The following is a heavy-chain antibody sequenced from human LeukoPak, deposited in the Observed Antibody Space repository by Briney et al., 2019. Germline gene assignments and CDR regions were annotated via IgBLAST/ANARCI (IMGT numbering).Heavy chain of an antibody. V-gene: IGHV3-33*01. J-gene: IGHJ3*02. CDR1: GFTLSNYG. CDR3: ARVLWFGEVLKGDAFDI. CDR2: IWYDGSNK. D-gene: IGHD3-10*01. Sequence: GRSLRLSCAASGFTLSNYGMHWVRQAPGKGLEWVAVIWYDGSNKYYGDSVKGRFTISRDNSRNTLYLQMTSLRAEDTAVYYCARVLWFGEVLKGDAFDIWGQGTMVTVSS.